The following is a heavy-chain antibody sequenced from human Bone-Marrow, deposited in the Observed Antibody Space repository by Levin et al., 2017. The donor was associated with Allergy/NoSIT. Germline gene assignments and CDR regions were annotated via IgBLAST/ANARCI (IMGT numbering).Heavy chain of an antibody. CDR2: IKSETDGGTI. D-gene: IGHD4/OR15-4a*01. J-gene: IGHJ6*03. CDR3: AKVGASDRFVDYYFMDI. V-gene: IGHV3-15*01. CDR1: GFSFSKGW. Sequence: PGGSLRLSCAASGFSFSKGWMTWVRQAPGKGLEWVGRIKSETDGGTIDYAAPVKGRFTISRDDSKSTLYLQMNSLKTEDTAVYYCAKVGASDRFVDYYFMDIWGKGATVTVSS.